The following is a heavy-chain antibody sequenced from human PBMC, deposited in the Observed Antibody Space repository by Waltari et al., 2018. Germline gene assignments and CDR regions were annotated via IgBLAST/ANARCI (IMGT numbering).Heavy chain of an antibody. J-gene: IGHJ4*02. V-gene: IGHV4-39*01. D-gene: IGHD3-10*01. CDR3: ATHGGSGSPDY. CDR2: IYYSGST. Sequence: QLQLQESGPGLVKPSETLSLTCTVSGGSISSSRYYWGWIRQPPGKGLEWIGSIYYSGSTYYNPSLKSRVTISVDTSKNQFSLKLSSVTAADTAVYYCATHGGSGSPDYWGQGTLVTVSS. CDR1: GGSISSSRYY.